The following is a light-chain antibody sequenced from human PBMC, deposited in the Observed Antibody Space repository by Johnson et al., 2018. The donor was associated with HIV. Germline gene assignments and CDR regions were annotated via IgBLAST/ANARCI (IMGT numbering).Light chain of an antibody. CDR3: GTWDASLSAGGV. Sequence: QSVLTQPPSVSAAPGQKVTISCSGSSSNIGSHYVSWYQQLPGTAPKLLIYENNKRPSGIPDRFSGSKSGTSATLGITGLQTGDEADYYCGTWDASLSAGGVFGTGTKVTVL. CDR2: ENN. J-gene: IGLJ1*01. V-gene: IGLV1-51*02. CDR1: SSNIGSHY.